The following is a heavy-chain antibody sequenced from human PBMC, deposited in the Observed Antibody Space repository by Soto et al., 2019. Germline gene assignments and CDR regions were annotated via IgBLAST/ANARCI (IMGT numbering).Heavy chain of an antibody. J-gene: IGHJ6*02. D-gene: IGHD3-10*01. CDR1: GGSISSGGYY. CDR3: ARAGYGSGSSPPVYYYYGMDV. Sequence: SETLSLTCPVSGGSISSGGYYWSWIRQHPGKGLEWIGYIYYSGSTYYNPSLKSRVTISVDTSKNQFSLKLSSVTAADTAVYYCARAGYGSGSSPPVYYYYGMDVWGQGTTVTVSS. V-gene: IGHV4-31*03. CDR2: IYYSGST.